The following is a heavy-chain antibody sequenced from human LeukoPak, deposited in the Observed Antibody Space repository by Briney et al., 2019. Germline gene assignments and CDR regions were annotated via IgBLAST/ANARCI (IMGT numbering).Heavy chain of an antibody. Sequence: GGSLRLSCTASGFIFSNYGMNWVRQAPGKGPMWVSRICPDGTVTNYVDSVKARFSISRDNARNTVYLQMNSLRAEDTAVYYCVRDFRSADYWGQGTLVTVSS. CDR2: ICPDGTVT. CDR3: VRDFRSADY. CDR1: GFIFSNYG. V-gene: IGHV3-74*01. J-gene: IGHJ4*02.